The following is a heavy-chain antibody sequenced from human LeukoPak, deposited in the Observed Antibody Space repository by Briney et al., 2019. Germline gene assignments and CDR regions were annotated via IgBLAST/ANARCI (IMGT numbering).Heavy chain of an antibody. CDR3: ARSDYSSSSYFY. J-gene: IGHJ4*02. Sequence: GGSLRLSCGASGFTFSSYEMNWVRQAPGKGLEWVSYISSGGSAIYYADSVKGRFTISRDNAKNSLYLQMNSPRAEDTAVYYCARSDYSSSSYFYWGRGTLVTVSS. CDR2: ISSGGSAI. D-gene: IGHD6-6*01. V-gene: IGHV3-48*03. CDR1: GFTFSSYE.